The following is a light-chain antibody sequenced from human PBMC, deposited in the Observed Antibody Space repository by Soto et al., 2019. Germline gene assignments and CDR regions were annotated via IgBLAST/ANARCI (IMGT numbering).Light chain of an antibody. Sequence: QSALTQPRSVSGSPGQSVTISCTGSSSDVGNYNYVSWYQQYPGKAPKLLISDVNRRPSGVPDRFSGSKSGNTASLTISGLQAEDEADYYCCSYAGSYILIFGGGTKLTAL. V-gene: IGLV2-11*01. CDR2: DVN. CDR1: SSDVGNYNY. CDR3: CSYAGSYILI. J-gene: IGLJ2*01.